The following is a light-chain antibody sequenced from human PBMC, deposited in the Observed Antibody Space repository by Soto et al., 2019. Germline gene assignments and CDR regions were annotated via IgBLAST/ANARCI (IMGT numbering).Light chain of an antibody. CDR3: QQYGSSHT. Sequence: EIVMTQSPATLSVSPRERATLSCRASQSVSSNLAWYQQKPGQAPRLLIYGASSRAIDIPDRFSGSVSGSDFILTINRLEPEDFAVYYCQQYGSSHTFGQGTRLEIK. CDR1: QSVSSN. V-gene: IGKV3-20*01. CDR2: GAS. J-gene: IGKJ5*01.